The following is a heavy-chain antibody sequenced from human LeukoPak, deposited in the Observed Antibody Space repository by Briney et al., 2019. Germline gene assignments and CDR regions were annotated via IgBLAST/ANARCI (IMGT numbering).Heavy chain of an antibody. V-gene: IGHV3-53*01. CDR3: AKDFYGGNSGGGYFDY. J-gene: IGHJ4*02. CDR2: IYSGGNT. D-gene: IGHD4-23*01. Sequence: GGSLRLSCAASGFTVSSNYMSWVRQAPGKGLEWVSVIYSGGNTYYADSVKGRFTISRDNSKNTLYLQMNSLRAEDTAVYYCAKDFYGGNSGGGYFDYWGQGTLVTVSS. CDR1: GFTVSSNY.